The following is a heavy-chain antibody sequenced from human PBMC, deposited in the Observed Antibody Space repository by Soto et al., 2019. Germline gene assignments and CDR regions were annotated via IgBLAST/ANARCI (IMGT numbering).Heavy chain of an antibody. D-gene: IGHD2-15*01. CDR2: IYYSGST. V-gene: IGHV4-61*01. CDR1: DCSVSSGSYY. J-gene: IGHJ4*02. CDR3: ARGKVVAIDY. Sequence: SETLSLTCTVSDCSVSSGSYYWNWILHPPGKGLEWIGFIYYSGSTHYNPSLQSRVTISVDTSRNQFSLRLSSVTAADTAVYYCARGKVVAIDYWGQGTLVTVSS.